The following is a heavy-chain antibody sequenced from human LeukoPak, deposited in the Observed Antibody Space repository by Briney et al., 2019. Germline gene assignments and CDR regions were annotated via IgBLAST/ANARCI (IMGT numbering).Heavy chain of an antibody. Sequence: AGGSLRLSCAASGFTFTSYAMNWVRQAPGKGLEWVSSISSGSGYIYSADSVKGRFTISRDNAKNSLYLQMNSLRAEDTAVYYCARAPVTPEYYFDYWAQGTLVTVSS. V-gene: IGHV3-21*01. CDR1: GFTFTSYA. J-gene: IGHJ4*02. D-gene: IGHD2-21*02. CDR2: ISSGSGYI. CDR3: ARAPVTPEYYFDY.